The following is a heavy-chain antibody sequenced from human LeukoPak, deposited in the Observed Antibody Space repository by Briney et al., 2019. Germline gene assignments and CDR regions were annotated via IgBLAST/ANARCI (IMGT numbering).Heavy chain of an antibody. D-gene: IGHD6-19*01. CDR3: ARGVSGWSNPVDY. CDR1: GFTFGSYW. J-gene: IGHJ4*02. V-gene: IGHV3-7*03. Sequence: GGSLRLSCAASGFTFGSYWMSWVRQAPGKGLEWVANIKPDGSKKNYVDSVRGRFTISRDNAKNSLYLQLNSLRAEDTAVYYCARGVSGWSNPVDYWGQGTLVTVSS. CDR2: IKPDGSKK.